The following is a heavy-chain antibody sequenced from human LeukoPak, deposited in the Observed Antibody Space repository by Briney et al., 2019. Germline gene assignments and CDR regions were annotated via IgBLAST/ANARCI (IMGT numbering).Heavy chain of an antibody. J-gene: IGHJ6*03. V-gene: IGHV1-8*01. Sequence: ASVKVSCNISGDTFTTYDINWVRQATGQGLEWMGWMNPKSGNTVYAQKFQGRLTLTRDISISTAYMELSSLRSEDTAVYFCARAVTIFDYYYMDVWGKGTTVTVSS. D-gene: IGHD3-3*01. CDR2: MNPKSGNT. CDR3: ARAVTIFDYYYMDV. CDR1: GDTFTTYD.